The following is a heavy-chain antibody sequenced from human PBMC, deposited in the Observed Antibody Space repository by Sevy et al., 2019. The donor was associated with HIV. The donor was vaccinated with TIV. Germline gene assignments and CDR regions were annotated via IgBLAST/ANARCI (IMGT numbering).Heavy chain of an antibody. J-gene: IGHJ3*02. V-gene: IGHV3-23*01. CDR2: ISGSGGET. CDR1: EFTFSNYA. D-gene: IGHD3-22*01. CDR3: AKDMIVVVGEALDI. Sequence: GGSLRLSCETSEFTFSNYAMSWVRQAPGKGLKWVSSISGSGGETYYANSVKGRFTISRDKSKNTVYLQMNSLRAEDTAVYYCAKDMIVVVGEALDIWGQGTMVTVSS.